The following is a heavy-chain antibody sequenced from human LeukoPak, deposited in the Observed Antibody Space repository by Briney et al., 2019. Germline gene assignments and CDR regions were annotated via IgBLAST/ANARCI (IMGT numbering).Heavy chain of an antibody. V-gene: IGHV3-11*01. D-gene: IGHD2-2*01. J-gene: IGHJ6*02. CDR3: ARREYCSSTSCYAENGYYGMDV. Sequence: GGSLRLSCAASGFTFSDYYMSWIRQAPGKGLEWVSYISSSGSTIYYADSVKGRFTVSRDNAKNSLYLQMNSLRAEDTAVYYCARREYCSSTSCYAENGYYGMDVWGQGTTVTVSS. CDR1: GFTFSDYY. CDR2: ISSSGSTI.